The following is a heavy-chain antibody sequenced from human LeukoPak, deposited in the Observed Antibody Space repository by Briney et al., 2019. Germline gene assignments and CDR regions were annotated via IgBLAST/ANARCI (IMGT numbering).Heavy chain of an antibody. CDR2: IIPILGIA. CDR3: ARDASYYYDSSGYYTDY. Sequence: SVKVSCKASGGTFSSYAISWVRQAPGQGLEWMGRIIPILGIANYAQKLQGRVTITADKSTSTAYMELSSLRSEDTAVYYCARDASYYYDSSGYYTDYWGQGTLVTVSS. J-gene: IGHJ4*02. CDR1: GGTFSSYA. D-gene: IGHD3-22*01. V-gene: IGHV1-69*04.